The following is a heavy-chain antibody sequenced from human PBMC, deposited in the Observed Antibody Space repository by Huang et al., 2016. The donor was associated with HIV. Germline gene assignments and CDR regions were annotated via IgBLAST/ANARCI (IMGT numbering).Heavy chain of an antibody. CDR3: ARGGPYSRDYYYYGMDV. Sequence: QVQLQESGPGLVKPSETLSLTCTVSGGSIRSYYWSWIRQPPGKGLEWIGYIHYSGSTNYNPSLKSRVTTSVDTSKNQFCLKLSSVTAADTAVYYCARGGPYSRDYYYYGMDVWGQGTTVTVSS. CDR1: GGSIRSYY. J-gene: IGHJ6*02. CDR2: IHYSGST. V-gene: IGHV4-59*01. D-gene: IGHD6-13*01.